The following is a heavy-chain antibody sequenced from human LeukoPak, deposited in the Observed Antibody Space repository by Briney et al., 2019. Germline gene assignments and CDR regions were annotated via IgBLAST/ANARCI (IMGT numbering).Heavy chain of an antibody. D-gene: IGHD2/OR15-2a*01. CDR1: GDSLSSNSAA. Sequence: SQTLSLTCGISGDSLSSNSAAWNWIRQSPSRGLEWLGRTFYRPNWYNDYAPSVKSRITVNPDTSKNQFSLQLNSVTPEDTAVYYCARGSFYTFDIWGQGTMVTVSS. V-gene: IGHV6-1*01. J-gene: IGHJ3*02. CDR3: ARGSFYTFDI. CDR2: TFYRPNWYN.